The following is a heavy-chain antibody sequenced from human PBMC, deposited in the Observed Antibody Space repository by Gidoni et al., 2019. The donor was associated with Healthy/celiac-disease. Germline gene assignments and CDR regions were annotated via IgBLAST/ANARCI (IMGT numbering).Heavy chain of an antibody. D-gene: IGHD6-13*01. J-gene: IGHJ4*02. CDR3: ARGSVSGSSSWFNFDY. V-gene: IGHV3-20*01. CDR2: INWNGGST. CDR1: GLTFADYG. Sequence: EVQLVESGGGVVRPGGSLSLSCPASGLTFADYGMSCVRQSPGKGLEWVSGINWNGGSTGYADSVKGRFTISINNAKNSLYLQMNSLRAEDTALYHCARGSVSGSSSWFNFDYWGQGTLVTVSS.